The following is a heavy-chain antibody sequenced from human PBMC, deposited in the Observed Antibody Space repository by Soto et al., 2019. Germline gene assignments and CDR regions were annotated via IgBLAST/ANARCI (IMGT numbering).Heavy chain of an antibody. J-gene: IGHJ5*02. CDR3: ARLLLVEAIRWFDP. Sequence: SETLSLTCTVSGGSISSGNYYWRWIRQPPGKGLEWIGYIYYSGSTYYNPSLKSRVTISVDTSKSLFSLKLNSVTAADTAVYYCARLLLVEAIRWFDPWGQGTLVTVSS. D-gene: IGHD1-26*01. V-gene: IGHV4-30-4*01. CDR1: GGSISSGNYY. CDR2: IYYSGST.